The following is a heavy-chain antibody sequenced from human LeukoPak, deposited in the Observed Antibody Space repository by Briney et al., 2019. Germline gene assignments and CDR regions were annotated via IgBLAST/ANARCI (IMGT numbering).Heavy chain of an antibody. V-gene: IGHV4-4*02. Sequence: SETLSLTCAVSGGSISRNNWWTWIRQPPGKGLEWIGSIYHSGSTYYNPSLKSRVTISVDTSKNQFSLKLSSVTASDTAVYYCARQDNLTTRDAFDIWGQGTMVTVSS. D-gene: IGHD3-22*01. J-gene: IGHJ3*02. CDR2: IYHSGST. CDR1: GGSISRNNW. CDR3: ARQDNLTTRDAFDI.